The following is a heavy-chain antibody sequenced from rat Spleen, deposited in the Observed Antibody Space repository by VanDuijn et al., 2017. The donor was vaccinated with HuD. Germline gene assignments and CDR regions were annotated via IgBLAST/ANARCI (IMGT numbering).Heavy chain of an antibody. CDR2: ISYEGSST. D-gene: IGHD1-1*01. CDR3: ARHPIYYPFMDA. Sequence: EVQLVESGGGLVQPGRSLKLSCAASGFTFTDYYMAWVRQAPKKGLEWVASISYEGSSTYYGDSVKGRFTISRDNAKSTLYLQMNSLRSEDTATYYCARHPIYYPFMDAWGQGASVTVSS. V-gene: IGHV5-22*01. CDR1: GFTFTDYY. J-gene: IGHJ4*01.